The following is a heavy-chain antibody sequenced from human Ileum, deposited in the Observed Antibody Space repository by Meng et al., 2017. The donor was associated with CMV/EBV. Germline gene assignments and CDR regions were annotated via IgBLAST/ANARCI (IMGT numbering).Heavy chain of an antibody. CDR2: INNRGST. D-gene: IGHD3-3*01. CDR3: ARASPQRRFLSY. V-gene: IGHV4-34*01. J-gene: IGHJ4*02. Sequence: QLQRWGAGQVKPSEPLSLVCAVHNSAFSDYYWTWIRQSPGKGLEWIGEINNRGSTNYNPSLKSRVTISIDTSRNQFSLKLTSMTAADTAVYYCARASPQRRFLSYWGQGTLVTVSS. CDR1: NSAFSDYY.